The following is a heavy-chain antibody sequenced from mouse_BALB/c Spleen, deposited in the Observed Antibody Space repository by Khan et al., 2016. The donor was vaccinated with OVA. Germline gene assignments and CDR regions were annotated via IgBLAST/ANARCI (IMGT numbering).Heavy chain of an antibody. D-gene: IGHD2-2*01. CDR1: GYSFTSYY. CDR2: IDPFSGDT. Sequence: IQLVQSGPELMKPGASVKISCKASGYSFTSYYIHWVMESHGKSLEWIGYIDPFSGDTTYNQKFKGKATLTVDKSSSTAYILLSNLTSEDSAVYYSTRHGYVARFTYWGQGTLVTVSA. J-gene: IGHJ3*01. V-gene: IGHV1S135*01. CDR3: TRHGYVARFTY.